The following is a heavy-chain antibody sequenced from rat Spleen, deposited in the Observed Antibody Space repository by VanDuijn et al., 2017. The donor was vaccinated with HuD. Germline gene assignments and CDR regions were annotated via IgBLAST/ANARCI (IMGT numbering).Heavy chain of an antibody. J-gene: IGHJ2*01. V-gene: IGHV4-2*01. Sequence: EVQLVESGGGLVQPGRSLKLSCVVSGFKFSDYWMTWIRQAPGKGLEWIGEINKDSRTIKYSPSLKDKFTISRDNAQNTLFLQMDSLRSEDTATYYCATDPTYYGYTYQYYFDYWGQGVMVTVSS. CDR3: ATDPTYYGYTYQYYFDY. CDR1: GFKFSDYW. CDR2: INKDSRTI. D-gene: IGHD1-9*01.